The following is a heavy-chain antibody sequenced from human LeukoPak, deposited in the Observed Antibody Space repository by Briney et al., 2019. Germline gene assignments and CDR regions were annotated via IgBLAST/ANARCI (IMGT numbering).Heavy chain of an antibody. CDR2: IYYSGST. V-gene: IGHV4-39*01. D-gene: IGHD5-12*01. CDR1: GGSISSSSYY. J-gene: IGHJ5*02. Sequence: PSETLSLTCTVSGGSISSSSYYWGWIRQPPGKGLEWIGSIYYSGSTYYNPSLKSRVTISVDTSKNQFSLKLSSVTAADTAVYYCARHLYSVTTIWGLWFDPWGQGTLVTVSS. CDR3: ARHLYSVTTIWGLWFDP.